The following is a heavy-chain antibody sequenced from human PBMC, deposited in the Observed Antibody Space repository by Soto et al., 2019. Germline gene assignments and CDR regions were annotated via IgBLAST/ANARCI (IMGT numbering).Heavy chain of an antibody. CDR2: IIPIFGTT. CDR1: GGTFSSYA. Sequence: SVKVSCKASGGTFSSYAISWVRQAPGQGLEWMGVIIPIFGTTSYAQKFQGRVTMTADTSTSTAYMELSSLRSEDTAVYYCARDIDSGYPFDYWGQGTLVTVSS. CDR3: ARDIDSGYPFDY. V-gene: IGHV1-69*06. J-gene: IGHJ4*02. D-gene: IGHD5-12*01.